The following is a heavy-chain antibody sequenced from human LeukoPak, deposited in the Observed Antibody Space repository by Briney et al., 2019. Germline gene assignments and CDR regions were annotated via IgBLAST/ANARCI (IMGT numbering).Heavy chain of an antibody. CDR3: AKPDDSSDYSFDTFDY. Sequence: GGSLRLSCAASGFTFSTYAMSSVRQAPGKGLEWVSTMTGSGGSTYYADSVKGRFTISRDNTKNTLYLQLNSLRAEDTAVYYCAKPDDSSDYSFDTFDYWSQGTLVTVSS. V-gene: IGHV3-23*01. CDR2: MTGSGGST. D-gene: IGHD3-22*01. J-gene: IGHJ4*02. CDR1: GFTFSTYA.